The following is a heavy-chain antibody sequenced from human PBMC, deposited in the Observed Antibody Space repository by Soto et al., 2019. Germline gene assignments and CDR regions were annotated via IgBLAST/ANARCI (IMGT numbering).Heavy chain of an antibody. CDR1: GFTFSSYS. J-gene: IGHJ3*02. CDR2: ISSSSSTI. Sequence: PGGSLRLSCAASGFTFSSYSMNWVRQAPGKGLEWVSYISSSSSTIYYADSVKGRFTISRDNAKNSLYLQMNSLRAEDTAVYYCARDVWTIFGVVIIVVPHIGDAFDIWGQGTMVTVSS. D-gene: IGHD3-3*01. CDR3: ARDVWTIFGVVIIVVPHIGDAFDI. V-gene: IGHV3-48*01.